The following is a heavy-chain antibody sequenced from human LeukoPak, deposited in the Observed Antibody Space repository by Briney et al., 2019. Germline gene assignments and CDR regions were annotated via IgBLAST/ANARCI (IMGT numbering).Heavy chain of an antibody. CDR2: INHSGST. Sequence: GSLRLSCAASGFTFSDYYMSWIRQAPGKGLEWIGEINHSGSTNYNPSLKSRVTISVDTSKNQFSLKLSSVTAADTAVYYCAREWRFRGPRPLGKGGSDIYYYYMDVWGKGTTVTVSS. V-gene: IGHV4-34*01. J-gene: IGHJ6*03. CDR3: AREWRFRGPRPLGKGGSDIYYYYMDV. D-gene: IGHD3-10*01. CDR1: GFTFSDYY.